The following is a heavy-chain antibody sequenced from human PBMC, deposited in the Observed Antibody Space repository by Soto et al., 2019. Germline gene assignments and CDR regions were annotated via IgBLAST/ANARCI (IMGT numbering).Heavy chain of an antibody. D-gene: IGHD4-17*01. CDR2: ITYTGDTT. J-gene: IGHJ4*02. Sequence: DVYLLESGGTLVQPGGSLRLSCAASGFDFSSYAMTWVRQAPGKGLEWVSGITYTGDTTYYADSVKGRFTISRDNYRNTLYLQMNSLRADDTAMYFCAKDWPGTSSVTSDYWRQGTLVTVSS. CDR3: AKDWPGTSSVTSDY. CDR1: GFDFSSYA. V-gene: IGHV3-23*01.